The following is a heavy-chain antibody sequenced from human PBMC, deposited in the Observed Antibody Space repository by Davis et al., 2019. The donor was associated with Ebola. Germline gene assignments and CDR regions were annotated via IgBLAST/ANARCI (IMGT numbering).Heavy chain of an antibody. CDR1: GGSVSSGGHY. V-gene: IGHV4-61*08. Sequence: SETLSPTCTLSGGSVSSGGHYWSWILQPPGKGLEWIAYTYYSGSTHYNPSLKSRATISVATSRNQFSLRLSSVTAADTAVYYCAVYTVVVTDIRAEYFQHWGQGTLATVSS. D-gene: IGHD2-21*02. J-gene: IGHJ1*01. CDR2: TYYSGST. CDR3: AVYTVVVTDIRAEYFQH.